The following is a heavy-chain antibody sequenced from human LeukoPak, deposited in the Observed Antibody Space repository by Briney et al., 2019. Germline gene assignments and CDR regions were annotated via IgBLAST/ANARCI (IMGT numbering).Heavy chain of an antibody. Sequence: SQTLSLTCAVSGGSISSGDYYWSWIRQPPGKGLEWIGYIYYSGSPYSNPSLKSRLTISVDTSKNQFSLKLSSVTAADTAVYYCARVLVDCSGGSCYYFDYWGQGTLVTVSS. CDR1: GGSISSGDYY. CDR3: ARVLVDCSGGSCYYFDY. V-gene: IGHV4-30-4*01. D-gene: IGHD2-15*01. J-gene: IGHJ4*02. CDR2: IYYSGSP.